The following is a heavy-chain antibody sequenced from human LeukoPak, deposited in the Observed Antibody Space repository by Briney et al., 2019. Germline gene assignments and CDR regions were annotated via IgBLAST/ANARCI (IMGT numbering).Heavy chain of an antibody. Sequence: ASVKDSCKASGYTISDYYIHWMRQAPGQGPEWMGWMNPNSGGTNYAQKFQGRVTMTRDTSITTAYMELSSLRSDDTAVYYCARDWAGYDILTGYYPQTYGMGVWAKKPTVTVSS. J-gene: IGHJ6*04. CDR2: MNPNSGGT. V-gene: IGHV1-2*02. D-gene: IGHD3-9*01. CDR1: GYTISDYY. CDR3: ARDWAGYDILTGYYPQTYGMGV.